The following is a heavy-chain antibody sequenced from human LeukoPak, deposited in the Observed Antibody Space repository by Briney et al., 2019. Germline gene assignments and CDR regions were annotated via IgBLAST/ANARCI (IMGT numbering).Heavy chain of an antibody. D-gene: IGHD2-2*01. Sequence: SETLSLTCAVYGGSFSGYYWSWIRQPPGKGLEWIGEINHSGSTNYNPSLKSRVTISVDTSKNQFSLKLSSVTAADTAVYYCARRVIVVVPAARKYYYYMDVWGKGTTVTISS. CDR1: GGSFSGYY. J-gene: IGHJ6*03. CDR2: INHSGST. CDR3: ARRVIVVVPAARKYYYYMDV. V-gene: IGHV4-34*01.